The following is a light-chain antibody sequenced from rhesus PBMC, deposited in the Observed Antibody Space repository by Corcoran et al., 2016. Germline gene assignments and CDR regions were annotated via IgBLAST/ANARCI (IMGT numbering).Light chain of an antibody. CDR1: QSDSSN. Sequence: EIVLTQSPATLSLSPGERATLSCRASQSDSSNLAWYQQKPGQAPRLLIYDTFTRAPGIPDRFSGRGSGTDFTLTISSLEPEDVGIYYCQQYNNWPLTFGGGTKVDLK. CDR3: QQYNNWPLT. J-gene: IGKJ4*01. V-gene: IGKV3-35*01. CDR2: DTF.